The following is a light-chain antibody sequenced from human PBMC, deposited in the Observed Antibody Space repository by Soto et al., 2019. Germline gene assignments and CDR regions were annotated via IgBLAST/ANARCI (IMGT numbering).Light chain of an antibody. J-gene: IGLJ3*02. V-gene: IGLV2-23*01. CDR1: SSDVGSYNL. Sequence: QSALTQPASVSGSPGQSITISCTGTSSDVGSYNLVSWYQQYPGKAPKLMIYEGSKRPSGVSNRFSGSKSGNTASLTISGLQSEDEADYYCCPYATNGPWVFGGGTKVTVL. CDR2: EGS. CDR3: CPYATNGPWV.